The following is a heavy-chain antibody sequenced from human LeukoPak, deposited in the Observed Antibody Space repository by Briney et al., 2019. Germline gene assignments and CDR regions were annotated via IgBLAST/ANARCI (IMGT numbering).Heavy chain of an antibody. D-gene: IGHD5-24*01. CDR1: GGSLSSYY. J-gene: IGHJ4*02. V-gene: IGHV4-59*01. CDR3: ARGRNNFRY. CDR2: VVYSGTT. Sequence: SESLSLTCTVYGGSLSSYYWSWIRQPPGQGLEWNGYVVYSGTTNYNPSLWTRATISVDTSMNQLSLKLTSVTSADAAAYYCARGRNNFRYWGQGALVTVS.